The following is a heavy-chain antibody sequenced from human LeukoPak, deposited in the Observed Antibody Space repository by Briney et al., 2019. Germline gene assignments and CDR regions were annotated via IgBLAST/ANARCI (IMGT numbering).Heavy chain of an antibody. D-gene: IGHD6-19*01. V-gene: IGHV3-48*01. CDR2: ISSSSSTI. J-gene: IGHJ6*03. Sequence: GGSLRLSCAASGFTFSSYSMNWVRQAPGKGLEWVSYISSSSSTIYYADSVKGRFTISRDNAKNSLYLQMNSLRAEDTAVYFCARVVTVAWSERRPGYYYMDVWGKGTTVTVSS. CDR1: GFTFSSYS. CDR3: ARVVTVAWSERRPGYYYMDV.